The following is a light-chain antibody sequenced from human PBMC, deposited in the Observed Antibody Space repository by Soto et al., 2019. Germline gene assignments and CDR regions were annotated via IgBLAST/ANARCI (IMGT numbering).Light chain of an antibody. J-gene: IGKJ3*01. CDR3: QQYSTWQRRMV. CDR2: GSS. CDR1: PSDGSD. V-gene: IGKV3-15*01. Sequence: VVPQSPATLSVSPGETATLSCRASPSDGSDLAWYQQRPGQAPRLLIYGSSTRATGIPARFRGSWSGTECRLPISRLQSEDFATCYCQQYSTWQRRMVFGRGTKVDIK.